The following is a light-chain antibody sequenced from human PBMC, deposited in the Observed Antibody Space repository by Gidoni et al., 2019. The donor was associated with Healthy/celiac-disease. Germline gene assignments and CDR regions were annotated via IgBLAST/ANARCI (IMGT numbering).Light chain of an antibody. V-gene: IGKV3-15*01. CDR1: QSVSSN. J-gene: IGKJ1*01. CDR2: GAS. CDR3: QQYNNWPRT. Sequence: ELVMTQSPATLSVSPGERATLSCRASQSVSSNLAWYQQKPAQAPRLLIHGASTRAAGIPARFGGSESGTEFTITISSLQAEDFADYCCQQYNNWPRTFGQGTKVEIK.